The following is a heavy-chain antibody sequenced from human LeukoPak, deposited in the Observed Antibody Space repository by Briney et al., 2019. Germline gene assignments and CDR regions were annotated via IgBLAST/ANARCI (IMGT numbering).Heavy chain of an antibody. D-gene: IGHD6-6*01. CDR3: AGSPTRYSSSSGYYYYTMDV. CDR1: GGSFSDYY. V-gene: IGHV4-34*01. Sequence: SETLSLTCAVYGGSFSDYYWTWIRQPPGKGLEWIGEINHSGSTNYNPSLKSRVTISVDTSKTQFSLKLSSVTAADTAVYYCAGSPTRYSSSSGYYYYTMDVWGPGTTVTVSS. CDR2: INHSGST. J-gene: IGHJ6*02.